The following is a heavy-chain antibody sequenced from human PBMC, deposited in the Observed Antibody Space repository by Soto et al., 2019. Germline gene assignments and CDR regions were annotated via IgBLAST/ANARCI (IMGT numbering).Heavy chain of an antibody. D-gene: IGHD3-22*01. CDR2: ISGSGDST. Sequence: EVQLLESGGGLVQPGGSLRLSCAASGFTFSSYAMSWVRQAPGKGLEWVSSISGSGDSTYYADSVKGRFTISRDNSKNTLYLQVNSLRVEDTAVYCCAKALRASSGYYYYVMDVWGQGTTVTVSS. CDR1: GFTFSSYA. J-gene: IGHJ6*02. CDR3: AKALRASSGYYYYVMDV. V-gene: IGHV3-23*01.